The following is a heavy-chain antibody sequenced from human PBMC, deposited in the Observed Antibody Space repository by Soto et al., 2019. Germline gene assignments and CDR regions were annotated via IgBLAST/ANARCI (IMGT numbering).Heavy chain of an antibody. D-gene: IGHD2-15*01. V-gene: IGHV1-58*01. CDR1: GFTFTSSA. CDR2: IVVGSGNT. J-gene: IGHJ6*02. Sequence: QMQLVQSGPEVKKPGASVKVSCKASGFTFTSSAVQWVRQARGQRLEWIGWIVVGSGNTNYAQKFQERVTITRDMSTSTAYMELSSLRSEDTAVYYRAAAVEAHYYYGMDVWGQGTTVTVSS. CDR3: AAAVEAHYYYGMDV.